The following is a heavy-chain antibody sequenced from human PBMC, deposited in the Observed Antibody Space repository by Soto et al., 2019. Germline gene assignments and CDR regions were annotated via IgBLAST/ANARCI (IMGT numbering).Heavy chain of an antibody. CDR3: AKAKNDYNWDNRPPFDY. CDR2: ISANDVGT. D-gene: IGHD1-20*01. CDR1: GFTLRNYA. V-gene: IGHV3-23*01. J-gene: IGHJ4*02. Sequence: GGSLRLSCEASGFTLRNYAMTWIRQAPGKGLEWVSLISANDVGTYYAESVKTRFTISTDQSRNTVYLQMGSLRADDTAIYYCAKAKNDYNWDNRPPFDYWGQGTLVTVSS.